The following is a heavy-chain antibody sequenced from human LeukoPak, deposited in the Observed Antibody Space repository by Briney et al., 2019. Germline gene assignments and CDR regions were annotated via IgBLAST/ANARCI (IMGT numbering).Heavy chain of an antibody. Sequence: ETLSLTCAVSGGSISSSNWWSWVRQPPGKGLEWIGEINHSGSTNYNPSLKSRVTISVDTSKNQFSLKLSSVTAADTAVYYCAVLDAFDIWGQGTMVTVSS. CDR2: INHSGST. V-gene: IGHV4-4*02. CDR1: GGSISSSNW. J-gene: IGHJ3*02. CDR3: AVLDAFDI.